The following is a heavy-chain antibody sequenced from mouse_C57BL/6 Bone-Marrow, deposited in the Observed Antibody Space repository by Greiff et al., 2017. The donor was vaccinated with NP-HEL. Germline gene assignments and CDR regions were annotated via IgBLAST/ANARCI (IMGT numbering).Heavy chain of an antibody. D-gene: IGHD1-1*01. Sequence: DVKLQESGPGLVKPSQSLSLTCSVTGYSITSGYYWNWIRQFPGNKLEWMGYISYDGSNNYNPSLKNRISITRDTSKNQFFLKLNSVTTEDTATYYCARDGGGSSVWFAYWGQGTLVTVSA. J-gene: IGHJ3*01. V-gene: IGHV3-6*01. CDR2: ISYDGSN. CDR3: ARDGGGSSVWFAY. CDR1: GYSITSGYY.